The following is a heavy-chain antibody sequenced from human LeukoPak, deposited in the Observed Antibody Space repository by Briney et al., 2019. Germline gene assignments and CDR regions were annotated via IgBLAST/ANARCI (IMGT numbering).Heavy chain of an antibody. CDR2: IQPGDSDT. J-gene: IGHJ4*02. CDR3: AKYNTHHSHFDY. V-gene: IGHV5-51*01. CDR1: GYRFTSYW. D-gene: IGHD1-14*01. Sequence: GSLKISCKGSGYRFTSYWIGWVRRMPGKDPEWMGIIQPGDSDTRYSPSFQGQVTISADTSISTAYLQWSSMKASDTANYYCAKYNTHHSHFDYWGQGTLVTVSS.